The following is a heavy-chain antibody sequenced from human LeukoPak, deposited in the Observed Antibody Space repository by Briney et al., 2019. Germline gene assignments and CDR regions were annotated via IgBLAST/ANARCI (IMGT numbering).Heavy chain of an antibody. D-gene: IGHD2-2*01. V-gene: IGHV3-53*05. CDR3: AREYCSSTSCLYDY. CDR1: GFTVSSKY. Sequence: GGSLRLSCAASGFTVSSKYMSWVRQAPGKGLEWVSVIYSGSTTYYADSVKGRFTISRDNSKNTLYLQMNSLRAEDTAVYYCAREYCSSTSCLYDYWGQGTLVTVSS. CDR2: IYSGSTT. J-gene: IGHJ4*02.